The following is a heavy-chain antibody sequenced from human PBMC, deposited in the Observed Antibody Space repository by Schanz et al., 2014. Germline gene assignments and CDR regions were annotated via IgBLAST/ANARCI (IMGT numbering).Heavy chain of an antibody. D-gene: IGHD4-17*01. V-gene: IGHV1-69*04. Sequence: QVQLVQSGAEVKKPGSSVKVSCKASRGTFSSYSISWVRQAPGQGLEWMGRIIPILGIANYAQKFQGRVTITADRSTSTAYMELSSLRSEDTAVYYCARGYGDSPTDFWGQGTLVTVSS. J-gene: IGHJ4*02. CDR2: IIPILGIA. CDR3: ARGYGDSPTDF. CDR1: RGTFSSYS.